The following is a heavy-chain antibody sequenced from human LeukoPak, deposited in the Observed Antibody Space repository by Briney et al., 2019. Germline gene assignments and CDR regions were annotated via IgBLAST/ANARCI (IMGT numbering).Heavy chain of an antibody. CDR1: GFTFSSYG. CDR3: ARVYYYDSSGPLYYGMDV. D-gene: IGHD3-22*01. V-gene: IGHV3-33*01. J-gene: IGHJ6*02. Sequence: PGGSLRLSCAASGFTFSSYGMHWVRQAPGKGLEWVAVIWYDGSNKYYADSVKGRFTISRDNSKNTLYLQMNSLRAEDTAVYYWARVYYYDSSGPLYYGMDVWGQGTTVTVSS. CDR2: IWYDGSNK.